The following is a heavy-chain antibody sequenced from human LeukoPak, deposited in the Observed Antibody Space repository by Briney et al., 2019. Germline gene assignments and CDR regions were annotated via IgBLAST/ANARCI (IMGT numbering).Heavy chain of an antibody. CDR2: ISGSGGST. V-gene: IGHV3-23*01. Sequence: GGSLRLSCAASEFTFSSYAMSWVRQAPGKGLEWVSAISGSGGSTYYADSVKGRFTISRDNSKNTLYLQMNSLRAEDTAVYYCAKDVHYSGSYPDYWGQGTLVTVSS. CDR1: EFTFSSYA. D-gene: IGHD1-26*01. J-gene: IGHJ4*02. CDR3: AKDVHYSGSYPDY.